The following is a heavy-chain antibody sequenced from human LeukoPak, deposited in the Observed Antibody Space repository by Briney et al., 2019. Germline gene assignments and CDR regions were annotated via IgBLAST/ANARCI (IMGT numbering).Heavy chain of an antibody. Sequence: SETLSLTCTVSGGSISSYYWSWIRQPPGQGLEWIGYIYYSGSTNYNPSLKSRVTISVDTSKNQFSLKLSSVTAADTAVYYCARRSSSSWYEFFDYWGPGILVTVSS. D-gene: IGHD6-13*01. CDR1: GGSISSYY. CDR3: ARRSSSSWYEFFDY. CDR2: IYYSGST. V-gene: IGHV4-59*08. J-gene: IGHJ4*02.